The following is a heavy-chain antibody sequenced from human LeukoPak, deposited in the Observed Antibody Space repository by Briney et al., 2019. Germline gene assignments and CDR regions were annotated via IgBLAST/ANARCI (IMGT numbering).Heavy chain of an antibody. CDR2: INSDGSST. CDR3: ARVGMTNALDI. D-gene: IGHD7-27*01. J-gene: IGHJ3*02. V-gene: IGHV3-74*01. CDR1: GFTFRTYW. Sequence: QPGGSLRLSCAASGFTFRTYWMHWVCQAPGEGMVWVSRINSDGSSTSYADSVNGRFTISRDNAKNTLYLQMNSLRAEDTAVYYCARVGMTNALDIWGQGTMVTVSS.